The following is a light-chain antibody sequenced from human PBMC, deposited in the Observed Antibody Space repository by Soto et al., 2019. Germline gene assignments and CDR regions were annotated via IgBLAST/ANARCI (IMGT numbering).Light chain of an antibody. CDR3: QYLGA. V-gene: IGKV3-15*01. CDR2: VAF. Sequence: EMDMTQSPATLSVSPGEGATLSCRATQNIGNSLGWYQQRPGQAPRLLIYVAFHRATGIPDRFSGSGSGTEFTLTINSLQPEDSATYYCQYLGAFGQGTKLEIK. J-gene: IGKJ2*01. CDR1: QNIGNS.